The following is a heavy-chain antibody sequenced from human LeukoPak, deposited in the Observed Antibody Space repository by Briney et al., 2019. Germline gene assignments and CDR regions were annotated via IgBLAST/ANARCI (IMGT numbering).Heavy chain of an antibody. J-gene: IGHJ4*02. Sequence: ASVKVSCKASGYTFTSYGISWVRQAPGQGLEWMGWISAYNGNTNYAQKLQGRVTMTTDTSTSTAYMELRSLRSDDTAVYYCARVTDYVWGSYPLDYWSQGTLVTVSS. CDR1: GYTFTSYG. V-gene: IGHV1-18*01. CDR3: ARVTDYVWGSYPLDY. CDR2: ISAYNGNT. D-gene: IGHD3-16*02.